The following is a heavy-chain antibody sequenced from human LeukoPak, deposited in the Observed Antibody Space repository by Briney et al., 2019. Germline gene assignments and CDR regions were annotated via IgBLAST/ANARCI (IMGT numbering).Heavy chain of an antibody. D-gene: IGHD3-10*01. CDR2: IYPGDSDT. Sequence: GESLKISCKGSGYRFATYWIGWVRQLPGKGLEWMGIIYPGDSDTRYSPSFQGQVTISADKSISTAYLQWSSLKASDTAMYYCARSQGITMVRGVRGTHAFDIWGQGTMVTVSS. V-gene: IGHV5-51*01. CDR3: ARSQGITMVRGVRGTHAFDI. CDR1: GYRFATYW. J-gene: IGHJ3*02.